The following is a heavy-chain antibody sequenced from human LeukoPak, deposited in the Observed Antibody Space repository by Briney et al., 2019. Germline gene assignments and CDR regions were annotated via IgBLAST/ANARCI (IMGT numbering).Heavy chain of an antibody. V-gene: IGHV4-31*03. CDR2: IDYSGST. J-gene: IGHJ4*02. CDR3: ARDGGPTRFDY. CDR1: SGSISSGVYF. D-gene: IGHD3-3*01. Sequence: SQTLSLTCTVSSGSISSGVYFWSWIRQHPGKGLEWIGYIDYSGSTYYNPSLKSRGSISVDTSKNQFSLNLRSVTAADTAVYYCARDGGPTRFDYWGQGTLVTASS.